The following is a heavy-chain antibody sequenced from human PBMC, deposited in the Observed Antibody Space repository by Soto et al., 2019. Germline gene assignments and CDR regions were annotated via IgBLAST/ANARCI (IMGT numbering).Heavy chain of an antibody. Sequence: SESLSLTCTVSGGSINNFYWSWVRQPAGKGLEWIGRIFSSGGTSFNASLASRDAISVDTSKNHFSIHLSSVTAADMAVYYCAREGSYSAYNFAHGIQLWSFDFWGQGALVTVSS. J-gene: IGHJ4*02. CDR1: GGSINNFY. CDR2: IFSSGGT. V-gene: IGHV4-4*07. D-gene: IGHD5-12*01. CDR3: AREGSYSAYNFAHGIQLWSFDF.